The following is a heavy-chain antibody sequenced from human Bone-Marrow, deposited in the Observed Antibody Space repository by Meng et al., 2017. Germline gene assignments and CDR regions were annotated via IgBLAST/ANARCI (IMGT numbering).Heavy chain of an antibody. CDR3: ARDESYSSSSTPFDY. CDR1: GFTVSSNY. D-gene: IGHD6-13*01. Sequence: GESLKISCAASGFTVSSNYMSWVRQAPGKGLEWVSVIYSGGSTYYADSVKGRFTISRDNSKNTLYLQMNSLRAEDTAVYYCARDESYSSSSTPFDYWGQGTLVTVSS. CDR2: IYSGGST. J-gene: IGHJ4*02. V-gene: IGHV3-53*01.